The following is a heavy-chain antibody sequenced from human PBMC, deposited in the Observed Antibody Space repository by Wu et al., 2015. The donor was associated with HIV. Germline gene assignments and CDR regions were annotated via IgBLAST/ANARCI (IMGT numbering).Heavy chain of an antibody. CDR2: INPNSGGT. Sequence: QVQLVQSGAEVKKPGASVKVSCKASGYTFTGYYMHWVRQAPGQGLEWMGWINPNSGGTNYAQKFQGRVTMTRDTSISTAYMELSRLRSDDTAVYYCVRDFYYDYFDLGYYRGGCSDPWGQGNPWSPSPQ. D-gene: IGHD3-9*01. V-gene: IGHV1-2*02. J-gene: IGHJ5*02. CDR1: GYTFTGYY. CDR3: VRDFYYDYFDLGYYRGGCSDP.